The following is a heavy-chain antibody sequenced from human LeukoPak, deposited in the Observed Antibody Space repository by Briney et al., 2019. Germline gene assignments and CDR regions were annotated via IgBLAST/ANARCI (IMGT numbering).Heavy chain of an antibody. CDR1: GFTFSSYG. CDR3: AKSQIVDY. V-gene: IGHV3-30*18. CDR2: ISYDGSNK. J-gene: IGHJ4*02. Sequence: GGSLRLSCAASGFTFSSYGMHWVRQAPGKGLEWVAVISYDGSNKYYGDSVKGRFTISRDNSKNTLYLQMNSLRAEDTAVYYCAKSQIVDYWGQGTLVTVSS.